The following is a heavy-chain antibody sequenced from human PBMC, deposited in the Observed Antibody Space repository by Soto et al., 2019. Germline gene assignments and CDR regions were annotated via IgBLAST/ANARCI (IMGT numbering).Heavy chain of an antibody. CDR3: ARDHRGVTSNWFDP. J-gene: IGHJ5*02. Sequence: PSETLSLTCTVSGGSISSYYWSWIRQPPGKGLEWIGYIYYSGSTNYNPSLKGRVTISVDTSKNQFSLKLSSVTAADTAVYYCARDHRGVTSNWFDPWGQGTLVTVSS. CDR2: IYYSGST. CDR1: GGSISSYY. V-gene: IGHV4-59*01. D-gene: IGHD2-21*02.